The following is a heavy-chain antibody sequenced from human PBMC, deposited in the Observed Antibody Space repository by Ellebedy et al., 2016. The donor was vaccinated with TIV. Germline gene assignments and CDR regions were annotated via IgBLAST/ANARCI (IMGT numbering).Heavy chain of an antibody. CDR3: AGMDFYYDSSGHYYDYYGMDV. V-gene: IGHV4-59*01. Sequence: SETLSLTCTVSGAPITNYYYNWIRQPPGRGLEWIGYIFYSGSTNYNPSLKSRVTISVDTSKNQFSLKLSSVTAADTAVYYCAGMDFYYDSSGHYYDYYGMDVWGQGTTVTVS. J-gene: IGHJ6*02. CDR2: IFYSGST. D-gene: IGHD3-22*01. CDR1: GAPITNYY.